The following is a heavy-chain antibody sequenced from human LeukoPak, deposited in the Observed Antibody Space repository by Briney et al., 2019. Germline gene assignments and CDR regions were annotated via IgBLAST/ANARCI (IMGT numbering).Heavy chain of an antibody. J-gene: IGHJ4*02. CDR1: GGSFSGYY. V-gene: IGHV4-34*01. Sequence: PSETLSLTCAVYGGSFSGYYWSWIRQPPGKGLEWIWEINHSGSTNYNPSLKSRVTISVDTSKNQFSLKLSSVTAADTAVYYCARGLSRRRLDYWGQGTLVTVSS. CDR2: INHSGST. D-gene: IGHD5/OR15-5a*01. CDR3: ARGLSRRRLDY.